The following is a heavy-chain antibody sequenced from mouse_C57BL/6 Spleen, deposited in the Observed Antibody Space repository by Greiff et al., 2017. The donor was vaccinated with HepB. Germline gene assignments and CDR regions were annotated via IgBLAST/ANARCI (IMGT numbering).Heavy chain of an antibody. D-gene: IGHD1-1*01. V-gene: IGHV2-9-1*01. CDR3: ATYYYGSSYEWYFDV. CDR1: GFSLTSYA. J-gene: IGHJ1*03. Sequence: VKLVESGPGLVAPSQSLSITCTVSGFSLTSYAISWVRQPPGKGLEWLGVIWTGGGTNYNSALKSRLSISKDNSKSQVFLKMNSLQTDDTARYYCATYYYGSSYEWYFDVWGTGTTVTVSS. CDR2: IWTGGGT.